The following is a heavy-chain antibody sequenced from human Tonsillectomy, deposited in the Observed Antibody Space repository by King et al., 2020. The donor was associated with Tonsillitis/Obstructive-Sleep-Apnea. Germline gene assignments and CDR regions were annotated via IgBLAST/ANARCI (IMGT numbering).Heavy chain of an antibody. CDR2: MNPNSGNT. CDR3: ARGRARSHRLARSNWFDP. CDR1: GYTFTSYD. V-gene: IGHV1-8*01. J-gene: IGHJ5*02. D-gene: IGHD1-26*01. Sequence: QLVQSGAEVKKPGASVKVSCKASGYTFTSYDINWVRQATGQGLEWMGWMNPNSGNTGYAQKFQGRVTMTRNTSISTAYMELSSLRSEDTAVYDCARGRARSHRLARSNWFDPWGQGTLVTVSS.